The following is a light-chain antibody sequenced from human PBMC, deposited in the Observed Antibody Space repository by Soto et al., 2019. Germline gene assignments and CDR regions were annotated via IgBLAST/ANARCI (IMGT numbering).Light chain of an antibody. Sequence: DIQMTQSPSTLSASVGDRVTITCRASQSISSWLAWYQQKPGKAPKPLIYDASSLESGVPSRFSGSGSGTEFTHTISSMQPDDFATYYCQQYNSYSPLTFGQGTKVEIK. CDR1: QSISSW. J-gene: IGKJ1*01. V-gene: IGKV1-5*01. CDR2: DAS. CDR3: QQYNSYSPLT.